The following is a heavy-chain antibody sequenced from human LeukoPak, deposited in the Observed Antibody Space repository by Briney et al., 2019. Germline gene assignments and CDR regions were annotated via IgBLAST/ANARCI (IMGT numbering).Heavy chain of an antibody. CDR1: GYSISSGYY. CDR3: AKLREREDIVVVPAASEYYFDY. Sequence: KASETLSLTCAVSGYSISSGYYWGWIRQPPGKGLEWIGSIYHSGSTYYSPSLKSRVTISVDTSKNQFSLKLSSVTAADTAVYYCAKLREREDIVVVPAASEYYFDYWGQGTLVTVSS. CDR2: IYHSGST. D-gene: IGHD2-2*01. V-gene: IGHV4-38-2*01. J-gene: IGHJ4*02.